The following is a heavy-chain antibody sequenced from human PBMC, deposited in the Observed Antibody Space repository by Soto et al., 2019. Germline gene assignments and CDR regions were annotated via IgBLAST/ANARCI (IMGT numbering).Heavy chain of an antibody. V-gene: IGHV3-23*01. CDR2: ISGSGGST. Sequence: HPAWSLALSCSASGFTFSSYAMSWVRQAPGKGLEWVSAISGSGGSTYYADSVKGRFTISRDNSKNTLYLQTNSLRAEDTAVYYCAKDTDYSSGWSDWFDPWGQGTLVTVSS. D-gene: IGHD6-19*01. CDR3: AKDTDYSSGWSDWFDP. CDR1: GFTFSSYA. J-gene: IGHJ5*02.